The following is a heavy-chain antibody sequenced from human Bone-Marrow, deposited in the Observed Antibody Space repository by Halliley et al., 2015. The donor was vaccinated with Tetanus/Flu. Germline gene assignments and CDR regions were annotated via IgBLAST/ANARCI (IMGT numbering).Heavy chain of an antibody. J-gene: IGHJ4*02. CDR3: ARDRPQEFGGVFALGLDY. CDR2: YSGAT. V-gene: IGHV1-18*01. Sequence: YSGATNYALQFRWRVAMTSDTSTSTAYMDLTNLRSDDTAIYYCARDRPQEFGGVFALGLDYWGQGTLVTVSS. D-gene: IGHD3-16*02.